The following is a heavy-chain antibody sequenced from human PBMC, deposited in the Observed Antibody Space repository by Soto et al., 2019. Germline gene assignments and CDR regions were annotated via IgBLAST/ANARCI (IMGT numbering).Heavy chain of an antibody. D-gene: IGHD2-8*01. Sequence: QVQAVQSGAEVKKPGSSVKVSCKASGGTFSSYVISWVRQAPGQGLEWMGRIIPIFGTANYAQKFQGRVTITADESTSTAYMELSSLRSEDTSVYYGASERGRTRGIDFWGQGTTITVSS. J-gene: IGHJ6*02. V-gene: IGHV1-69*18. CDR3: ASERGRTRGIDF. CDR2: IIPIFGTA. CDR1: GGTFSSYV.